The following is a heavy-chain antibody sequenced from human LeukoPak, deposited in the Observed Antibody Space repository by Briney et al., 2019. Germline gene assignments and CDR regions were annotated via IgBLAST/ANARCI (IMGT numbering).Heavy chain of an antibody. D-gene: IGHD6-13*01. CDR2: TYYRSKWYV. Sequence: SQTLSPTCAISGVSVSSHITAWNWIRQSPSRGLEWLGRTYYRSKWYVDYAVSVKSRLTINADTSKNQFSLLPNSVTPDDTALYYCAGHSTSSPDTFATWGQGSMITVSS. CDR1: GVSVSSHITA. J-gene: IGHJ3*02. V-gene: IGHV6-1*01. CDR3: AGHSTSSPDTFAT.